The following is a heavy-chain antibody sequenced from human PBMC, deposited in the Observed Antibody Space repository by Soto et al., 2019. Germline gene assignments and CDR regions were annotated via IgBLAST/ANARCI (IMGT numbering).Heavy chain of an antibody. D-gene: IGHD5-18*01. CDR2: ISYDGSNK. CDR3: AREAAMVSFDY. CDR1: GFTFSSYA. V-gene: IGHV3-30-3*01. J-gene: IGHJ4*02. Sequence: PGGSLRLSCAASGFTFSSYAMHWVRQAPGKGLEWVAVISYDGSNKYYADSVKGRFTISRDNSKNTLYLQMNSLRAEDTAVYYCAREAAMVSFDYWGQGTLVTVSS.